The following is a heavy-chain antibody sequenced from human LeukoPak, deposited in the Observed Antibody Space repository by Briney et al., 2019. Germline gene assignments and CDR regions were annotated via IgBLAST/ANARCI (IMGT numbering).Heavy chain of an antibody. J-gene: IGHJ4*02. D-gene: IGHD1-26*01. CDR3: ARGRRNYYGFDY. CDR1: GGSFSGYY. CDR2: INHSGST. Sequence: PSETLSLTCAVYGGSFSGYYWSWIRQPPGKGLEWIGEINHSGSTNYNPSLKSRVTISVGTSKNQFSLKLSSVTAADTAVYYCARGRRNYYGFDYWGQGTLVTVSS. V-gene: IGHV4-34*01.